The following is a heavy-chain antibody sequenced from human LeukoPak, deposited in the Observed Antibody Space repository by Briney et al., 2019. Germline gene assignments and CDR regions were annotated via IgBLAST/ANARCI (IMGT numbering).Heavy chain of an antibody. Sequence: GESLKISCKGSGYSFTSYWIGWVRQIPGKGLEWMGIIYPGDSDTRYSPSFQGQVTISADKSISTAYLQWSSLKASDTAMYYCARLSVVVTANDAFDIWGQGTMVTVSS. CDR3: ARLSVVVTANDAFDI. CDR2: IYPGDSDT. CDR1: GYSFTSYW. J-gene: IGHJ3*02. V-gene: IGHV5-51*01. D-gene: IGHD2-21*02.